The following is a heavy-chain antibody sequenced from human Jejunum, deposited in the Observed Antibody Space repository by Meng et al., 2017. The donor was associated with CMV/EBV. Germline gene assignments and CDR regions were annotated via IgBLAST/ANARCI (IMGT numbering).Heavy chain of an antibody. CDR1: GFTFSDYA. CDR3: AKGSALGGSYYFDY. Sequence: GFTFSDYAMGWVRQAPGKGLEWVSSISGSGGSIQYADSVKGRFTISRDNSKNTLYLQMNSLRDEDTAMYYCAKGSALGGSYYFDYWGQGTLVTVSS. V-gene: IGHV3-23*01. D-gene: IGHD1-26*01. CDR2: ISGSGGSI. J-gene: IGHJ4*02.